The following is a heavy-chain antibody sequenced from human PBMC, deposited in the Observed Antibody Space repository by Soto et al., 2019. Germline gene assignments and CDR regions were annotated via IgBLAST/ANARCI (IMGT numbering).Heavy chain of an antibody. CDR1: GFTFSSYA. CDR3: ARDQVGSHYDILPGPPDYGMDV. J-gene: IGHJ6*02. Sequence: PGGSLRLSCAASGFTFSSYAMHWVRQAPGKGLEWVAVISYDGSNKYYADSVKGRFTISRDNSKNTLYLQMNSLRAEDTAVYYCARDQVGSHYDILPGPPDYGMDVWGQGTTVTVSS. V-gene: IGHV3-30-3*01. D-gene: IGHD3-9*01. CDR2: ISYDGSNK.